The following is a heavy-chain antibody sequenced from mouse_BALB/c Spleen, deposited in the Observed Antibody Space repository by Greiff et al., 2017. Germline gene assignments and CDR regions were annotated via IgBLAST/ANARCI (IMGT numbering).Heavy chain of an antibody. CDR3: ARKDYYGLDY. J-gene: IGHJ2*01. Sequence: EVKLVESGPELVKPGASVKISCKASGYTFTDYNMHWVKQSHGKSLEWIGYIYPYNGGTGYNQKFKSKATLTVDNSSSTAYMELRSLTSEDSAVYYCARKDYYGLDYWGQGTTLTVSS. D-gene: IGHD1-2*01. CDR1: GYTFTDYN. CDR2: IYPYNGGT. V-gene: IGHV1S29*02.